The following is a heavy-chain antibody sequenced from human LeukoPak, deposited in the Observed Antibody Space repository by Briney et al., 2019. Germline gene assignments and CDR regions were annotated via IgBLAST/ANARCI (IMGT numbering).Heavy chain of an antibody. D-gene: IGHD2-2*01. CDR3: AKDLVPAAIYLRDYYYYYYMDV. CDR2: IQFDGSNK. V-gene: IGHV3-30*18. J-gene: IGHJ6*03. CDR1: GFTFSSYD. Sequence: LSGRSLRLSCAASGFTFSSYDMHWVRQAPGKGLEWLTFIQFDGSNKLYADSVKGRFTVSRDTSKNTVYLQMTSLRVEDTAVYYCAKDLVPAAIYLRDYYYYYYMDVWGKGTTVTVSS.